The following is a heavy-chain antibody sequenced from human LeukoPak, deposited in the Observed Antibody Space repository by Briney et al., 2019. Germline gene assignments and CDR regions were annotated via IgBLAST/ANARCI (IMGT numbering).Heavy chain of an antibody. Sequence: SQTLSLTCAISGDSVSTNSAAWNWIRQSPSRGLEWLGRTYCRSKWYNEYAESVKSRINIKPDTSRNQFSLQLNSVTPEDTAVYYCVRDQAGLDYWGQGTLVTVSS. J-gene: IGHJ4*02. D-gene: IGHD6-13*01. V-gene: IGHV6-1*01. CDR3: VRDQAGLDY. CDR2: TYCRSKWYN. CDR1: GDSVSTNSAA.